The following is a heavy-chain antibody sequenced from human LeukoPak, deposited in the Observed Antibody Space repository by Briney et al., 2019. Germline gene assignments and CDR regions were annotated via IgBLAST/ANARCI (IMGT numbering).Heavy chain of an antibody. D-gene: IGHD5-18*01. CDR2: IIPIFGTA. Sequence: SVKVSCKASGGTFSSYAISWVRQAPGQGLEWMGGIIPIFGTANYAQKFQGRVTITADESTSTAYMELSSLRSEDTAVHYCARLPSYGHRRGFDYWGQGTLVTVSS. V-gene: IGHV1-69*13. CDR3: ARLPSYGHRRGFDY. CDR1: GGTFSSYA. J-gene: IGHJ4*02.